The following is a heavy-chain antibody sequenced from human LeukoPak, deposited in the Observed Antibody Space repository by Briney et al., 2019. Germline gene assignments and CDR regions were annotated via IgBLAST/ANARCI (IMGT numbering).Heavy chain of an antibody. J-gene: IGHJ4*02. CDR2: ISYDGSNK. CDR3: ATSITMVRGLLGY. Sequence: GGSLRLSCAASGFTFSSYAMHWVRQAPGKGLEWVAVISYDGSNKYYADSVKGRFTISRDNSKNTLYLQMNSLRAEDTAVYYCATSITMVRGLLGYWGQGTLVTVSS. V-gene: IGHV3-30-3*01. D-gene: IGHD3-10*01. CDR1: GFTFSSYA.